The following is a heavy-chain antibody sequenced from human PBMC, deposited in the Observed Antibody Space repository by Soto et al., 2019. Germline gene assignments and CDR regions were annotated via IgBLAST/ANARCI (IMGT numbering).Heavy chain of an antibody. CDR1: GGSISSGGYS. D-gene: IGHD4-17*01. J-gene: IGHJ1*01. CDR2: IYHSGST. Sequence: SETLSLTCAVSGGSISSGGYSWSWIRQPPGKGLEWIGYIYHSGSTYYNPSLKSRVTISVDRSKNQFSLKLSSVTAADTAVYYCASMTTVTRRAEYFQHWGQGTLVTV. CDR3: ASMTTVTRRAEYFQH. V-gene: IGHV4-30-2*01.